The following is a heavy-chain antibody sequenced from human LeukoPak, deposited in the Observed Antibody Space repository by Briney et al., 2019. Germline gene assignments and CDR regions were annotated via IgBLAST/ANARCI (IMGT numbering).Heavy chain of an antibody. CDR1: GFTFSTDW. V-gene: IGHV3-7*04. J-gene: IGHJ1*01. CDR3: SGGSGWTSEF. D-gene: IGHD6-19*01. Sequence: GGSLRLSCSASGFTFSTDWMNWVRQAPGKGLEWVATPKKDGSETYYVDFVKGRFTISRDNAKNSVHLQMNSRRAADTAVYYCSGGSGWTSEFWGQGTLVTVSS. CDR2: PKKDGSET.